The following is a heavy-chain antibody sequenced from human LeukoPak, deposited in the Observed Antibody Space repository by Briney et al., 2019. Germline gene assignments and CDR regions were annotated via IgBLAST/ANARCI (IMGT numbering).Heavy chain of an antibody. CDR1: GFTFSNAW. Sequence: GGPLRLTCAASGFTFSNAWMSWVRQAPGKGLEWVGRIKSKTDGGTTDYAAPVKGRFTISRDDSKNTLYLQMNSLKTEDTAVYYCTTDITMVRGVPIIHFDYWGQGTLVTVSS. J-gene: IGHJ4*02. V-gene: IGHV3-15*01. CDR3: TTDITMVRGVPIIHFDY. D-gene: IGHD3-10*01. CDR2: IKSKTDGGTT.